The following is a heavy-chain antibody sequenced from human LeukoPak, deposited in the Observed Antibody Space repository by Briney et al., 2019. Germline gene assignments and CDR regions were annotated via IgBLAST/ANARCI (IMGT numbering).Heavy chain of an antibody. CDR1: GYTFTSYD. CDR3: ARGVRIKFGVVIIYSGFDY. CDR2: MNPNSGNT. V-gene: IGHV1-8*03. D-gene: IGHD3-3*01. J-gene: IGHJ4*02. Sequence: GASVKVSCKASGYTFTSYDINWVRQATGQGLEWMGWMNPNSGNTGYAQKFQGRVTITRNTSISTAYMELSSLRSEDTAVYCCARGVRIKFGVVIIYSGFDYWGQGTLVTVSS.